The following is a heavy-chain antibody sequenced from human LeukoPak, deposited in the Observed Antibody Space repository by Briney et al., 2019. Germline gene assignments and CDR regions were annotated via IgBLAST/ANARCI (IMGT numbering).Heavy chain of an antibody. J-gene: IGHJ3*02. CDR2: IYYSGST. D-gene: IGHD2-2*01. V-gene: IGHV4-59*01. CDR1: GGSISSYY. CDR3: ARASTRSLKGDAFDI. Sequence: SETLSLTCTVSGGSISSYYWSWIRQPPGKGLEWIGYIYYSGSTNYNPSLKSRVTISVDTSKNQFSLKLSSVTAAVTAVYYSARASTRSLKGDAFDIWGQGTMVTVSS.